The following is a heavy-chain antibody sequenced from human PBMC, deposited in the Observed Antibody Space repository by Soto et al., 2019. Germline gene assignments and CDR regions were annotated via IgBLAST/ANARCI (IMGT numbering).Heavy chain of an antibody. V-gene: IGHV1-58*01. CDR3: QAEGDIHYYYYGMAV. D-gene: IGHD3-16*01. CDR2: IVVGSGNT. J-gene: IGHJ6*01. Sequence: QRLEWIGWIVVGSGNTNYAQKFQDRVTITRDMSTSTAYMELSSLRSEDTAVYYCQAEGDIHYYYYGMAVRVKRTTVPVSS.